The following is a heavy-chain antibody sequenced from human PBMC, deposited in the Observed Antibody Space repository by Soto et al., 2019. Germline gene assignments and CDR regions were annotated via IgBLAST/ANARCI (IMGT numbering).Heavy chain of an antibody. D-gene: IGHD2-15*01. CDR3: TVGGYCSGGNCYDDY. CDR2: IRTKANSYAT. CDR1: GFTFSGSA. V-gene: IGHV3-73*01. Sequence: EVQLVESGGGLVQPGGSLKLSCAASGFTFSGSAMHWVRQASGKGLEWVGRIRTKANSYATTYAASLKGRFTISRDDSKTTAYLQRNSLQIEDTAVYYCTVGGYCSGGNCYDDYWGQGTLVTVSS. J-gene: IGHJ4*02.